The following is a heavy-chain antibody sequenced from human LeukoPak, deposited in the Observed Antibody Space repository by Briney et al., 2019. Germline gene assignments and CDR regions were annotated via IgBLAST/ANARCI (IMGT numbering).Heavy chain of an antibody. J-gene: IGHJ4*02. CDR1: GGSISSSSYY. Sequence: SETLSLTCTVSGGSISSSSYYRGWIRQPPGKGLEWIGEINHSGSTNYNPSLKSRVTISVDTSKNQFSLKLSSVTAADTAVYYCARELLRRKFDYWGQGTLVTVSS. CDR2: INHSGST. V-gene: IGHV4-39*07. CDR3: ARELLRRKFDY. D-gene: IGHD3-22*01.